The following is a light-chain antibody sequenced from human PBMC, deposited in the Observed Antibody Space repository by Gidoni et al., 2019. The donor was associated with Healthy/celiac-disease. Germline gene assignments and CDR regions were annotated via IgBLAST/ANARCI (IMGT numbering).Light chain of an antibody. CDR2: WAS. Sequence: DIVMTQSPDSLAVSLGERATINCKSSQSVLYSSNNKNYLAWYQQKPGQPPKLLIYWASTRESGVPDRFSGSGSGTDFTLTISSLKAEDVAVYYCQKYYSTPQKFGQGTKVEIK. CDR1: QSVLYSSNNKNY. V-gene: IGKV4-1*01. J-gene: IGKJ1*01. CDR3: QKYYSTPQK.